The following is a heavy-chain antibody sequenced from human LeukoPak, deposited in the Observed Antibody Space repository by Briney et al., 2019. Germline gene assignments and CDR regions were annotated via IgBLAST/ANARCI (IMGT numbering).Heavy chain of an antibody. V-gene: IGHV4-34*01. D-gene: IGHD5-24*01. CDR1: GESFTGDY. Sequence: NSSETLSLTRGVYGESFTGDYWSWISQPPGKGLEWIGEINQSGSTNYIPSLKSRVTISVDTSKNQFSLKLISVTAADTAVYYCARGRWLQYETWGQGTLVTVSS. CDR2: INQSGST. CDR3: ARGRWLQYET. J-gene: IGHJ5*02.